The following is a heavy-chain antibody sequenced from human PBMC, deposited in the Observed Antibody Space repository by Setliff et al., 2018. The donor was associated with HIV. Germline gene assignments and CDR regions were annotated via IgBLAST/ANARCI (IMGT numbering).Heavy chain of an antibody. Sequence: PSETLSLTCSVYGDSIGSNTFYWGWLRQPPGKGPEWIGSINHSGNTYYYPSLKSRVTMSVDTSKNQFSLRLSSVTATDTAVYYCARHRASSSGFPLDFWGQGILVTVSS. V-gene: IGHV4-39*01. CDR2: INHSGNT. CDR1: GDSIGSNTFY. CDR3: ARHRASSSGFPLDF. J-gene: IGHJ4*02. D-gene: IGHD6-6*01.